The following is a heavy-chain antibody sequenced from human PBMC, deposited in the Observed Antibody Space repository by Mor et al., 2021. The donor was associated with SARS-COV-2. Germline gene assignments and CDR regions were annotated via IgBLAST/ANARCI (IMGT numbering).Heavy chain of an antibody. V-gene: IGHV1-3*01. D-gene: IGHD3-9*01. CDR3: ARASYDFLTGYSTTYFDH. CDR2: INAGNGNT. Sequence: WMGWINAGNGNTKYSQRFQGRVTFTRDTSASTAYMELNSLRSEDTAVYYCARASYDFLTGYSTTYFDHWGQGTLVTV. J-gene: IGHJ4*02.